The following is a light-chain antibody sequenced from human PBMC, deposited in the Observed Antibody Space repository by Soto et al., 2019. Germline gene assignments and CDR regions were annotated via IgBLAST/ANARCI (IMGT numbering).Light chain of an antibody. CDR1: QYINTR. CDR2: QTS. V-gene: IGKV3D-11*03. J-gene: IGKJ1*01. CDR3: QQYGDSPT. Sequence: EIVLTQSPATLSSFPGDRVTLSCRASQYINTRLAWYQHRPGQAPRLLIYQTSLRAAGIPARFSASGSGTDFTLTISDVQPEDFAVFYCQQYGDSPTFGQGTKVDNK.